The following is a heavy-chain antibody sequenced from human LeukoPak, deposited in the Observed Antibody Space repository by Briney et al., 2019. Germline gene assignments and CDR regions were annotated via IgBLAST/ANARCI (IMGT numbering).Heavy chain of an antibody. CDR2: FYYSGST. D-gene: IGHD5-24*01. CDR3: AREINGGYNTAYFYYYMDV. Sequence: SETLSLTCTVSGGSISSYHWSWIRQPPGKGLEWIGYFYYSGSTNYNPSLKSRLTISADTSKNQFSLKLSSVTAADTAVYYCAREINGGYNTAYFYYYMDVWGKGTTVTISS. V-gene: IGHV4-59*01. J-gene: IGHJ6*03. CDR1: GGSISSYH.